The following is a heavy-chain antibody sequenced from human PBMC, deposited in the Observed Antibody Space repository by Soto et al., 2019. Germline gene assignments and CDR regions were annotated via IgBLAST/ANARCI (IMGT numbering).Heavy chain of an antibody. J-gene: IGHJ6*02. CDR1: GYTFTSYY. V-gene: IGHV1-46*01. D-gene: IGHD2-2*02. Sequence: ASVKVSCKASGYTFTSYYMHWVRQAPGQGLEWMGIINPSGGSTSYAQKFQGRVTMTRDTSTSTVYMELSSLRSEDTAVYYCARELGQSPENIVVVPAAIEGGYRYGMDVWGQGTTVTVSS. CDR2: INPSGGST. CDR3: ARELGQSPENIVVVPAAIEGGYRYGMDV.